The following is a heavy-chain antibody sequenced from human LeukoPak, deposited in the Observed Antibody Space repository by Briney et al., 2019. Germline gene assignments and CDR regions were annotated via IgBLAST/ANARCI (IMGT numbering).Heavy chain of an antibody. D-gene: IGHD6-13*01. Sequence: GGSLRLSCAASGFTFSSYWMSWVRQAPGKGLEWVANIKQDGSEKYYVDSVKGRFTISRDNAKNTLYLQMNSLGAEDTAVYYCARESGIAAALDLWGQGTLVTVSS. CDR2: IKQDGSEK. V-gene: IGHV3-7*01. CDR1: GFTFSSYW. J-gene: IGHJ5*02. CDR3: ARESGIAAALDL.